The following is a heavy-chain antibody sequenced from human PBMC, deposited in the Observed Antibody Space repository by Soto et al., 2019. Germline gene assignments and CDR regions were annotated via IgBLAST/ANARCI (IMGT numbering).Heavy chain of an antibody. V-gene: IGHV4-31*03. Sequence: SETLSLTCTVSGGSISSGGYYWSWILHHPGKGLEWIGYIYYSGSTYYNPSLKSRVTISVDTSKNQFSLKLSSVTAADTAVYYCARVCGGDCHYGMDVWGQGTTVTVSS. CDR3: ARVCGGDCHYGMDV. CDR1: GGSISSGGYY. D-gene: IGHD2-21*02. J-gene: IGHJ6*02. CDR2: IYYSGST.